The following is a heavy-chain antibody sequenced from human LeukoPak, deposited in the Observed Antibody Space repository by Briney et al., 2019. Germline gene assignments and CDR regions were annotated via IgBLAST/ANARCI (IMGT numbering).Heavy chain of an antibody. CDR2: IYYSGST. CDR1: GYSISSGYY. D-gene: IGHD2-21*02. CDR3: ARVQSAVVTAPFDY. V-gene: IGHV4-61*01. Sequence: SETLSLTCTVSGYSISSGYYWAWIRQPPGKGLEWIGYIYYSGSTNYNPSLKSRVTISVDTSKNQFSLKLSSVTAADTAVYYCARVQSAVVTAPFDYWGQGTLVTVSS. J-gene: IGHJ4*02.